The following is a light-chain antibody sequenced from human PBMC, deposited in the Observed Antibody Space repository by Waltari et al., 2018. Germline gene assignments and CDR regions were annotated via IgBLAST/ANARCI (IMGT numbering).Light chain of an antibody. CDR3: QQRGDWQMS. CDR1: QSVYTS. Sequence: VLTQSPATLSLSPGRRATLSCRASQSVYTSLAWYRHKPGQPPRLLIYDASTRANGIPARFSGSGSGTDFTLTISSLESEDFAVYFCQQRGDWQMSFGGGTKIEIK. J-gene: IGKJ4*01. CDR2: DAS. V-gene: IGKV3-11*01.